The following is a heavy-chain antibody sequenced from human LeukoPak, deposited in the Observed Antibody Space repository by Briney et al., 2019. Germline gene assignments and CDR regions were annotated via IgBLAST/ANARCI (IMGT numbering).Heavy chain of an antibody. Sequence: GGSLRLSCAASGFTFSDYYMSWIRQAPGKGLEWVSYISSSGSTIYYADSVKGRFTISRNNAKNSLYLQMNSLRAEDTAVYYCARVDWNYPFDYWGQGTLVTVSS. CDR3: ARVDWNYPFDY. CDR1: GFTFSDYY. D-gene: IGHD1-7*01. V-gene: IGHV3-11*01. J-gene: IGHJ4*02. CDR2: ISSSGSTI.